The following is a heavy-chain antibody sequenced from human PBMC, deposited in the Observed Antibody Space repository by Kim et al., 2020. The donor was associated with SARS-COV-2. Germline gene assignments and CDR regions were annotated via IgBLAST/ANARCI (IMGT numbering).Heavy chain of an antibody. D-gene: IGHD5-18*01. V-gene: IGHV4-39*01. J-gene: IGHJ4*02. CDR3: ARRGYSYDHFDY. Sequence: YATPPRKSRVTISVGTSKNQFSMKLSSVTAADTAVYYCARRGYSYDHFDYWGQGTLVTVSS.